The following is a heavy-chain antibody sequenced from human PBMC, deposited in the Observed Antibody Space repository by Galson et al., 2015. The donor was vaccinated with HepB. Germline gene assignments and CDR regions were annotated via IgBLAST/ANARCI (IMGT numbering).Heavy chain of an antibody. D-gene: IGHD3-16*01. J-gene: IGHJ4*02. CDR2: IIPIFGTA. Sequence: SVKVSCKASGGTFSSYAVSWVRQAPGQGLEWMGGIIPIFGTANYAQKFQGRVTITADEYTSAAYMELSSLRSEDTAVYYCASYVWGTHKYFDYWGQGTLVTVSS. CDR3: ASYVWGTHKYFDY. CDR1: GGTFSSYA. V-gene: IGHV1-69*13.